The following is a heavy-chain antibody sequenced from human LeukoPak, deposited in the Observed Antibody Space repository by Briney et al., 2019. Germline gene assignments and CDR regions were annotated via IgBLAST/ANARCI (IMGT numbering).Heavy chain of an antibody. J-gene: IGHJ4*02. V-gene: IGHV4-59*08. CDR2: IYYSGST. CDR1: GGSLSSYY. Sequence: SETLSLTCTVSGGSLSSYYWSWIRQPPGKGLEWIGYIYYSGSTNYNPSLKSRVTISVDPSKNQFSLKLSSVTAADTAVYYCARHGISGSIPTDYWGQGTLVTVSS. D-gene: IGHD1-26*01. CDR3: ARHGISGSIPTDY.